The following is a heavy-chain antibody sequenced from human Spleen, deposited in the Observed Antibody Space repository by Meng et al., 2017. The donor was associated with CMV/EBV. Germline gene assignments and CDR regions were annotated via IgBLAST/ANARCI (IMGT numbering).Heavy chain of an antibody. CDR1: GFTFDDYT. D-gene: IGHD2-2*01. CDR3: AKDISYCSSTSCSPELDY. J-gene: IGHJ4*02. Sequence: GESLKISCAASGFTFDDYTMHWVRQAPGKGLEWVSLISWDGGSTYYADSVKGRFTISRDNSKNSLYLQMNSLRTEDTALYYCAKDISYCSSTSCSPELDYWGQGTLVTVSS. V-gene: IGHV3-43*01. CDR2: ISWDGGST.